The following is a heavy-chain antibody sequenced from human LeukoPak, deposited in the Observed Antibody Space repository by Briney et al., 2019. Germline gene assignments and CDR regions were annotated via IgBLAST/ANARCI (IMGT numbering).Heavy chain of an antibody. V-gene: IGHV1-8*01. D-gene: IGHD6-13*01. CDR3: ARVGSSWYKDLDY. CDR1: GYTFTSYD. Sequence: ASVKVSCKASGYTFTSYDIIWVRQATGQGLEWMGWMNPNSGNTGYAQKFQGRVTMTRNTSISTAYMELSSLRSEDTAVYYCARVGSSWYKDLDYWGQGTLVTVSS. CDR2: MNPNSGNT. J-gene: IGHJ4*02.